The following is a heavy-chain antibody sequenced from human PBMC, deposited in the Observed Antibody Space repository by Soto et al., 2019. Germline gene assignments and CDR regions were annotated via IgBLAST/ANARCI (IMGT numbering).Heavy chain of an antibody. CDR2: ISAYNGNT. CDR1: GYTFTSYG. Sequence: ASVKVSCKASGYTFTSYGISWVRQAPGQGLEWMGWISAYNGNTNYAQKLQGRVTMTTDTSTSTAYMELRSLRSDDTAVYHCARDGGPYSSPRYFDYWGQGTLVTVSS. D-gene: IGHD6-13*01. CDR3: ARDGGPYSSPRYFDY. J-gene: IGHJ4*02. V-gene: IGHV1-18*01.